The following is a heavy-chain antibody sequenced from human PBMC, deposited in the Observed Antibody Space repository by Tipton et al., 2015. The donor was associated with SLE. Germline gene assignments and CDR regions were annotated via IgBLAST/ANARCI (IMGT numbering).Heavy chain of an antibody. D-gene: IGHD1-26*01. CDR1: GGSISSSNW. Sequence: TLSLTCAVSGGSISSSNWWSWVRQPPGKGLEWIGEIYHSGSTNYNPSLKSRVTISVDTSKNQFSLKLSSVTAADTAVYYCARGLRSGVVGATPGYWGQGTLVTVSS. CDR3: ARGLRSGVVGATPGY. J-gene: IGHJ4*02. CDR2: IYHSGST. V-gene: IGHV4-4*02.